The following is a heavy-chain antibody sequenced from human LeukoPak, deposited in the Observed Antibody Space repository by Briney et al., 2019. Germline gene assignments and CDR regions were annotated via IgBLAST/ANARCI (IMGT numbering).Heavy chain of an antibody. V-gene: IGHV3-30*03. J-gene: IGHJ5*02. CDR3: AGGHSSSWYWFDP. Sequence: GGCLRLSCAASGFTFSSYGMHWVRQAPGKGLEWVAIISYDGSNKFYADSVKGRFTISRDNSKNTLYLQMNSLRAEDTAVYYCAGGHSSSWYWFDPWGQGTMVTVSS. CDR1: GFTFSSYG. CDR2: ISYDGSNK. D-gene: IGHD6-13*01.